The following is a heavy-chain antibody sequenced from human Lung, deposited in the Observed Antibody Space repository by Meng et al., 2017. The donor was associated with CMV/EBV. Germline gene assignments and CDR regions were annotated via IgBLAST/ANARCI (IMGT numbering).Heavy chain of an antibody. D-gene: IGHD6-13*01. Sequence: GESXKISCAASGFTVSSNYMSWVRQAPGKGLEWVSVIYSGGSTYYADSVMGRFTISRDNSKNTLYLQMNSLRAEDTAVYYCARGRGSSWYVFVYWGQGTLVTV. CDR3: ARGRGSSWYVFVY. CDR2: IYSGGST. CDR1: GFTVSSNY. V-gene: IGHV3-53*01. J-gene: IGHJ4*02.